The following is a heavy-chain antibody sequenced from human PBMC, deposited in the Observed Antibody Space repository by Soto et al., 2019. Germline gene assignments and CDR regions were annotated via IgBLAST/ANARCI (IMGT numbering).Heavy chain of an antibody. Sequence: QVQLVESGGGVVQPGRSLRLSCAASGFTFSSYGMHWVRQSPGKGLEWVAVISYDGTNKYYAASVKGRFTISRDNSKNTLYLQMNSLIAEDTAVYYCAKAPVELLCYYYGMDVWGQGTTVTVSS. CDR3: AKAPVELLCYYYGMDV. V-gene: IGHV3-30*18. CDR2: ISYDGTNK. D-gene: IGHD1-26*01. CDR1: GFTFSSYG. J-gene: IGHJ6*02.